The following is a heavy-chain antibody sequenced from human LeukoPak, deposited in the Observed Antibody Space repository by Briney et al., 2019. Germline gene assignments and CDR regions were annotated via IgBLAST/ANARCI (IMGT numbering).Heavy chain of an antibody. CDR1: GGSISSYY. D-gene: IGHD6-19*01. V-gene: IGHV4-59*12. CDR2: IYYSGST. CDR3: ARTPRSGWYPRYYFDY. J-gene: IGHJ4*02. Sequence: SETLSLTCTVSGGSISSYYWSWIRQPPGKGLEWIGYIYYSGSTNYNPSLKSRVTISVDTSKNQFSLKLSSVTAADTAVYYCARTPRSGWYPRYYFDYWGQGTLVTVSS.